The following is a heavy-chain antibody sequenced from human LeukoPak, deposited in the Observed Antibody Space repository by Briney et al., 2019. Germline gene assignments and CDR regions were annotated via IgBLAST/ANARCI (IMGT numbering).Heavy chain of an antibody. D-gene: IGHD2-15*01. J-gene: IGHJ4*02. CDR2: IYYSGST. CDR1: GGSISSGGYY. Sequence: SETLSLTCTVSGGSISSGGYYWSWIRQHPGKGQEWIGYIYYSGSTYYNPSLKSRVTISVDTSKNQFSLKLSSVTAADTAVYYCARDRGYCSGGSCHHFDYWGQGTLVTVSS. CDR3: ARDRGYCSGGSCHHFDY. V-gene: IGHV4-31*03.